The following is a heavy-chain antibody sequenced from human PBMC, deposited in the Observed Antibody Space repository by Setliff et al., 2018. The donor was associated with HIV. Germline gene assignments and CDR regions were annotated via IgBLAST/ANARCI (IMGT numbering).Heavy chain of an antibody. D-gene: IGHD6-6*01. J-gene: IGHJ4*02. V-gene: IGHV4-39*07. CDR3: ARGGYIAARFYYFDY. Sequence: SETLSLTCTVSDDSISRSNYYWGWLRQPPGQGPEWIGSVYYTGSTYYSLSLNSRVTISVDTSKNQFSLKLSSVTAADTAVYYCARGGYIAARFYYFDYWGQGLLVTVSS. CDR1: DDSISRSNYY. CDR2: VYYTGST.